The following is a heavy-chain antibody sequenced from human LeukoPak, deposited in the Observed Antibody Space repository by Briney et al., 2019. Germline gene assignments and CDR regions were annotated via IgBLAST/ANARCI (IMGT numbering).Heavy chain of an antibody. J-gene: IGHJ3*01. CDR1: GDSVSSNSAA. CDR3: TRASYRAFDL. V-gene: IGHV6-1*01. D-gene: IGHD1-1*01. Sequence: SQTLSLTCAISGDSVSSNSAAWNWIRQSPSRGLEWLGRTYYRSKWGNDYAVSVKGRIIINPDTSKNQFSLQLNSVTPEDTAVYYCTRASYRAFDLWGQGTMVTVSS. CDR2: TYYRSKWGN.